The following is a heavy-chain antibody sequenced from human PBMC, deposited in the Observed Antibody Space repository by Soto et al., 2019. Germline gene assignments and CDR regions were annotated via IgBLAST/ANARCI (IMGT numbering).Heavy chain of an antibody. V-gene: IGHV3-48*02. D-gene: IGHD3-10*01. CDR3: ARGSPGGYGLDV. J-gene: IGHJ6*02. CDR2: ISSSSINI. Sequence: GGSLRLSCAASGFTFSDYSMNWVRQAPGKGLEWVSYISSSSINIYYADSVKGRFTISRDNAKTSLYLQLNSLRDEDTAVYYCARGSPGGYGLDVWGQGTTVTVSS. CDR1: GFTFSDYS.